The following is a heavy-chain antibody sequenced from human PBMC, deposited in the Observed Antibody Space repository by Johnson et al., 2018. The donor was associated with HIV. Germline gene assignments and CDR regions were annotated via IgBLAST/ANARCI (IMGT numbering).Heavy chain of an antibody. CDR2: ISSSGGST. J-gene: IGHJ3*01. D-gene: IGHD2-8*01. Sequence: VQLVESGGGVVQRGGSLRVSCADSGFSFSAYAMSWVRQAPGKGLEWVSLISSSGGSTHYSESVKGRFTISRENVKNTLYLQMNRLVVEDTAIFYCAKDLYCIDCVCRTDAFDFWGQGTMFTASA. CDR1: GFSFSAYA. V-gene: IGHV3-23*04. CDR3: AKDLYCIDCVCRTDAFDF.